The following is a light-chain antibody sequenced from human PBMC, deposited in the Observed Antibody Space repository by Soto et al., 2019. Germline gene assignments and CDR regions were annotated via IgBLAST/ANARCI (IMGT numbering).Light chain of an antibody. CDR1: QSISSW. V-gene: IGKV1-5*03. J-gene: IGKJ1*01. CDR3: HQYNDNWT. CDR2: KAS. Sequence: DIQMTQSPSTLSASVGDRVTITCRASQSISSWLAWYQQKPGQAPKLLIYKASTLQSGVPSRFSGSGSGTEFTLAISSLQPDDSATYYCHQYNDNWTFGQGNKV.